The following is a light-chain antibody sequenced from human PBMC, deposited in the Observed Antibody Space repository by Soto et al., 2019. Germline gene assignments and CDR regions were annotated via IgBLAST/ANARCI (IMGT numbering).Light chain of an antibody. CDR2: GAS. CDR3: QQSYSNLGT. V-gene: IGKV1-39*01. Sequence: DIQMTQSPSSLSASVGDRVTITCQASQDIKNYLNWYQQKPGKAPKLLIFGASSLQSGVPSRFSGSGSGTDFTLSISTLQPEDFATYYCQQSYSNLGTFGQGTKVDIK. J-gene: IGKJ2*01. CDR1: QDIKNY.